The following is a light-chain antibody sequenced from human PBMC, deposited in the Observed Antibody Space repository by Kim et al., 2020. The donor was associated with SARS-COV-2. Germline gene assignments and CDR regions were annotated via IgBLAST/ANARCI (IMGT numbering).Light chain of an antibody. CDR2: RYN. CDR3: RTWDDSLSVV. Sequence: QSVLTQPPSASGTPGQRVTISCSGSRSTIGTNYVYWYQQLPGTAPKLLIYRYNERRSGVPDRFSGSKSGNSVSLAISGLRSEDEADYYCRTWDDSLSVVFGGGTQLTVL. J-gene: IGLJ3*02. CDR1: RSTIGTNY. V-gene: IGLV1-47*01.